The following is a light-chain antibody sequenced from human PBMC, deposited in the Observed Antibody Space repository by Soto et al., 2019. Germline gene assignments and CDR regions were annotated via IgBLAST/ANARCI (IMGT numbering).Light chain of an antibody. CDR2: SAS. J-gene: IGKJ1*01. CDR3: QQYNDWPPRWT. Sequence: EIVMTQSPATLSVSPGERATLSCRASQSVSTYLAWYQQKPGQAPRLLIYSASTRATGIPARFSGGGSGTEFTLTISSLQSEDFAVYICQQYNDWPPRWTFGQGTKVKIK. V-gene: IGKV3-15*01. CDR1: QSVSTY.